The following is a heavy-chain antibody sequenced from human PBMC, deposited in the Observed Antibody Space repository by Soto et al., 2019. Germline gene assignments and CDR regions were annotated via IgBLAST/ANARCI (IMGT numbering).Heavy chain of an antibody. CDR1: GYTFTSYD. J-gene: IGHJ4*02. D-gene: IGHD2-2*01. Sequence: GPPVKVSCKASGYTFTSYDINWVRQANGQGLEWMGWKNPNSGNTGYAQKFQGRVTMTRNTSISTAYMELSSLRSEDTAVYYCARGRCSSTSCYHRFVFVYWGQGTLVTVSS. CDR3: ARGRCSSTSCYHRFVFVY. V-gene: IGHV1-8*01. CDR2: KNPNSGNT.